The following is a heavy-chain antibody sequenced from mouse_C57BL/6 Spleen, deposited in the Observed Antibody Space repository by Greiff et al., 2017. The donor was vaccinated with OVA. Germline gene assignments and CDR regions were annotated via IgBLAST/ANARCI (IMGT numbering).Heavy chain of an antibody. J-gene: IGHJ4*01. CDR1: GFTFSSYA. CDR3: TREGGITTVVATKYYAMDY. Sequence: EVHLVESGEGLVKPGGSLKLSCAASGFTFSSYAMSWVRQTPEKRLEWVAYISSGGDYIYYADTVKGRFTISRDNARNTLYLQMSSLKSEDTAMYYCTREGGITTVVATKYYAMDYWGQGTSVTVSA. V-gene: IGHV5-9-1*02. D-gene: IGHD1-1*01. CDR2: ISSGGDYI.